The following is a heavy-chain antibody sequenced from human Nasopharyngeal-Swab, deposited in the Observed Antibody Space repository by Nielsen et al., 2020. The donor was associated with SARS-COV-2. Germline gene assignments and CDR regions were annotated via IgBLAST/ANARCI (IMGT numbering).Heavy chain of an antibody. Sequence: GGSLRLSCAASGFTFSSYAMHWVRQAPGKGLEWVAVISYDGSNKYYADSVKGRFTISRDNSKNTLYPQMNSLRAEDTAVYYCARGSSSRAVAGMVGNWFDPWGQGTLVTVSS. CDR1: GFTFSSYA. D-gene: IGHD6-19*01. J-gene: IGHJ5*02. CDR2: ISYDGSNK. CDR3: ARGSSSRAVAGMVGNWFDP. V-gene: IGHV3-30-3*01.